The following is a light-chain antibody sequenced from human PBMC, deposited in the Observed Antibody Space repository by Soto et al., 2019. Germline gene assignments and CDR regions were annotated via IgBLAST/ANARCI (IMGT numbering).Light chain of an antibody. CDR3: QQVFNTPVT. Sequence: DIQMTQSRSSLSLSVGDRVTITGRASQSISNYVNWYQQKSGKAPKLLIYDASSLQSGVPSRFSGSGFGTDFTLTISSLQPQDFGTYYCQQVFNTPVTFGQGTRLEIK. CDR2: DAS. J-gene: IGKJ5*01. V-gene: IGKV1-39*01. CDR1: QSISNY.